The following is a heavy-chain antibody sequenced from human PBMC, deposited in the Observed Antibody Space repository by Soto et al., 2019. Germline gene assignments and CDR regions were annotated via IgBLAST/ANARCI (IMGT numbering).Heavy chain of an antibody. V-gene: IGHV5-10-1*01. D-gene: IGHD3-22*01. CDR1: GYSFTSYW. Sequence: GESLKISCKGSGYSFTSYWISWVGQMPGKGLEWMGRIDPSDSYTNYSPSFQGHVTISADKSISTAYLQWSSLKASDTAMYYCAITYYYDSSGYYYLDYWGQGTLVTVSS. CDR3: AITYYYDSSGYYYLDY. CDR2: IDPSDSYT. J-gene: IGHJ4*02.